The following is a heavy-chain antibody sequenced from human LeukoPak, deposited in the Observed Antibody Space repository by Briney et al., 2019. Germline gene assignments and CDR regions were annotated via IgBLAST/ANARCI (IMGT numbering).Heavy chain of an antibody. CDR1: GFTFTSYS. D-gene: IGHD1-26*01. Sequence: GGSLRLSCAASGFTFTSYSMSWVRQAPEKGLEWVSAISGSGDSTYYADSVKGRFTISRDNSKNTLYLQMNSLRAEDTAVYYCARVEMGYWGQGTLVTVSS. CDR3: ARVEMGY. J-gene: IGHJ4*02. V-gene: IGHV3-23*01. CDR2: ISGSGDST.